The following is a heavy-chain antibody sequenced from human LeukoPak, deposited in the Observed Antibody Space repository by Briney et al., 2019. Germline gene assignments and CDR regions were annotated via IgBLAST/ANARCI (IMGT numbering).Heavy chain of an antibody. J-gene: IGHJ4*02. Sequence: GGSLRLSCAASGFTFSSYAMSWVRQAPGKGLEWVSAISGTGGSTYYADSVKGRFTISRDYSKNTLYLQMNSLRAEDTAVYYCAKDNKYYYGSGSYYICDYWSQGTLVTVSS. CDR1: GFTFSSYA. CDR3: AKDNKYYYGSGSYYICDY. V-gene: IGHV3-23*01. CDR2: ISGTGGST. D-gene: IGHD3-10*01.